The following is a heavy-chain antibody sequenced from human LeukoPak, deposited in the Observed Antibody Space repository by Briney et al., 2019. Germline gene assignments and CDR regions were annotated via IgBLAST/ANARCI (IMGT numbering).Heavy chain of an antibody. D-gene: IGHD5-12*01. V-gene: IGHV4-31*03. CDR1: GGSISSGGYY. J-gene: IGHJ4*02. CDR2: IYYSGST. Sequence: PSQTLSLTCTVSGGSISSGGYYWSWIRQHPGKGLEWIGYIYYSGSTYYNPSLKSRVTISVDTSKNQFSLKLSSVTAADTAVYYRARGRWLQSYYFDYWGQGTLVTVSS. CDR3: ARGRWLQSYYFDY.